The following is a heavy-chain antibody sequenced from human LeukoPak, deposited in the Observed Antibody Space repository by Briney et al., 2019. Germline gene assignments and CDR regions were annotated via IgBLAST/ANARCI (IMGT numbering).Heavy chain of an antibody. J-gene: IGHJ4*02. Sequence: GGSQRLSCAASGFTFSDYYMSWIRQAPGKGLEWVSYITSSGSSINYADSVKGRFTISRDNAKNSLYLQMNSLRAEDTAVYYCARYSSSWYLSYFDYWGQGTLVTVSS. CDR1: GFTFSDYY. CDR2: ITSSGSSI. D-gene: IGHD6-13*01. V-gene: IGHV3-11*01. CDR3: ARYSSSWYLSYFDY.